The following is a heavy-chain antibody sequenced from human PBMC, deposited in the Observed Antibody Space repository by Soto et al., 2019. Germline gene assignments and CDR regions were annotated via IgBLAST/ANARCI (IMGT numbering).Heavy chain of an antibody. CDR1: GVTIRGYY. CDR2: IYYTGGT. CDR3: ASGTLSTIEAHDS. Sequence: SETLSLTCNVSGVTIRGYYWNWIRQPPGKTLEWIGSIYYTGGTNYNPSLKSRVTISVDTSKNHFSLKFNSLTAADTAVYYCASGTLSTIEAHDSWGQGTLVIGSS. V-gene: IGHV4-59*01. J-gene: IGHJ4*02.